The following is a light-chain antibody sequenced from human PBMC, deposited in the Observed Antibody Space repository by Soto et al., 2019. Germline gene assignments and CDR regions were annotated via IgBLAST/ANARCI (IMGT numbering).Light chain of an antibody. V-gene: IGLV2-14*01. J-gene: IGLJ1*01. Sequence: QSALTQPASVSGSPGQSITISCTGTSSDVGGYNYVSWYQQHPAKAPKLMIYDVSKRPSGVSNRFSGSKSGNTASLTISGLQAEDEADYYCSSYTSSSLYVFGTGTKLTVL. CDR2: DVS. CDR1: SSDVGGYNY. CDR3: SSYTSSSLYV.